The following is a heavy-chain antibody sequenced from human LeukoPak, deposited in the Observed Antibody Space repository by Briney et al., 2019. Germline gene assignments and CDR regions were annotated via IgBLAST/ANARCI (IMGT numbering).Heavy chain of an antibody. J-gene: IGHJ6*03. CDR1: GGSMNINNYY. CDR2: IYYTGTT. V-gene: IGHV4-39*07. CDR3: ARDYRGTVTYYYYYYMDV. Sequence: EASETLSLTCTVSGGSMNINNYYWAWIRQPPGKGLEWLGSIYYTGTTYYNPSLNHRVTISVDTSQNQFSLRLSSVTAADTAVYYCARDYRGTVTYYYYYYMDVWGKGTTVTVSS. D-gene: IGHD4-17*01.